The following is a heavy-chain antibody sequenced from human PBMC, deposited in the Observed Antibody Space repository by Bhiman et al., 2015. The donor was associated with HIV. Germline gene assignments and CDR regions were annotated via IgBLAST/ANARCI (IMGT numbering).Heavy chain of an antibody. CDR3: ARGVAAAGTPTPGGDY. V-gene: IGHV3-21*03. CDR2: ISSSSSYI. Sequence: EVQLVESGGGLVKPGGSLRLSCAASGFTVSSYSMNWVRQAPGKGLEWVSSISSSSSYIYYADSVKGRFTISRDNAKNSLYLQMNSLRAEDTAVYYCARGVAAAGTPTPGGDYWGQGTLVTVSS. CDR1: GFTVSSYS. J-gene: IGHJ4*02. D-gene: IGHD6-13*01.